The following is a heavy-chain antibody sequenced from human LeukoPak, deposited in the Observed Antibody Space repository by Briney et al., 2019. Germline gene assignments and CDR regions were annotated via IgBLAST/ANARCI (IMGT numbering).Heavy chain of an antibody. V-gene: IGHV3-23*01. CDR2: ISGSGGST. Sequence: GGSLRLSCAASGFTFSSYAMSWVRQAPGKGLEWVSAISGSGGSTYYADSVKGRFTISRDNSKNTLHLQMNSLRAEDTAVYYCAKDKGMATIMGWFDPWGQGTLVTVSS. J-gene: IGHJ5*02. D-gene: IGHD5-24*01. CDR1: GFTFSSYA. CDR3: AKDKGMATIMGWFDP.